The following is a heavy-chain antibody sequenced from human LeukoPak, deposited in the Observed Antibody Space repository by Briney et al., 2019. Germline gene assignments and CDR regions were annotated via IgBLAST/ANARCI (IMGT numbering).Heavy chain of an antibody. Sequence: PGGSLRLSCEASGLTFYGYWMHWFRQLPGKGLVWVSEINGAGNKKNYAESVRGRFTVSSDNAKDIVYLKMGSLRVEDTSVYYCARGTVGAPGIDYWGQGILVSVSS. V-gene: IGHV3-74*01. D-gene: IGHD6-13*01. J-gene: IGHJ4*02. CDR2: INGAGNKK. CDR3: ARGTVGAPGIDY. CDR1: GLTFYGYW.